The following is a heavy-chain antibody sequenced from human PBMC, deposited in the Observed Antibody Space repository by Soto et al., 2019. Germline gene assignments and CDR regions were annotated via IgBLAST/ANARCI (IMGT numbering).Heavy chain of an antibody. CDR1: GFTVNSSA. V-gene: IGHV1-58*01. CDR2: IVVGSGNT. D-gene: IGHD3-16*01. J-gene: IGHJ4*02. Sequence: ASVKDSCKASGFTVNSSAVQWVRQARGQRLEWIGWIVVGSGNTNYAQKFQKRVTITRDMSTSTAYMELRSLRSDDTAVYCCARVPSVWGRIYYFDYWGQGTLVTVSS. CDR3: ARVPSVWGRIYYFDY.